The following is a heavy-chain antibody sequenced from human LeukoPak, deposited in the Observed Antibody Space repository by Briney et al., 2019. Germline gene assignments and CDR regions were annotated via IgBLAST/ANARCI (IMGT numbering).Heavy chain of an antibody. Sequence: PGGSLRLSCAASGFTFSSYGMHWVRQAPGKGLEWVAVISYDGSNKYYADSVKGRFTISRDNSKNTLYLQMNSLRAEDTAVYYCARVTGDSRSYYYYYMDVWGKGTTVTVSS. CDR3: ARVTGDSRSYYYYYMDV. D-gene: IGHD6-13*01. CDR2: ISYDGSNK. CDR1: GFTFSSYG. J-gene: IGHJ6*03. V-gene: IGHV3-30*03.